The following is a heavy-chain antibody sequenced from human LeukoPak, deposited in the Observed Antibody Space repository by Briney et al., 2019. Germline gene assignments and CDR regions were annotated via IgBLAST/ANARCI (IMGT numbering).Heavy chain of an antibody. V-gene: IGHV4-59*01. Sequence: SETLSLTCTVSGGSISSYYWSWIRQPPGKGLEWIGYIYYSGSTNYNPSLKSRVTISVDTSKNQFSLKLSSVTAADTAVYYCARVGSSSWYTTSYYYYYGMDVWGQGTTVAVSS. CDR2: IYYSGST. CDR3: ARVGSSSWYTTSYYYYYGMDV. J-gene: IGHJ6*02. CDR1: GGSISSYY. D-gene: IGHD6-13*01.